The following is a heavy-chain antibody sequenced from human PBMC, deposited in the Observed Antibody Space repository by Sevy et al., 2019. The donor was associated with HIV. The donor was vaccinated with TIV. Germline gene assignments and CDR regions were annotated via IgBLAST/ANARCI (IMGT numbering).Heavy chain of an antibody. CDR3: ARSTYYDFWSGPSYGMDV. CDR1: GGSISSYY. CDR2: IYYSGST. Sequence: TLSLTCTVSGGSISSYYWSWIRQPPGKGLEWIGYIYYSGSTNYNPSLKSRVTISVDTSKNQFSLKLSSVTAADTAVYYCARSTYYDFWSGPSYGMDVWGQGTTVTVSS. D-gene: IGHD3-3*01. J-gene: IGHJ6*02. V-gene: IGHV4-59*01.